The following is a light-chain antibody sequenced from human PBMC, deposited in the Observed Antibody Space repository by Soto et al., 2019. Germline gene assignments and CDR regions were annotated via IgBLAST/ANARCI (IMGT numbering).Light chain of an antibody. V-gene: IGLV3-21*04. CDR2: YDR. CDR1: SLGSKS. Sequence: SYELTQPHSVSGAPEKTAWITSGGTSLGSKSVHCYQQKPGLTPVLVIYYDRDRPSGIPERFSGSNSGNTATLTISRVEVGDEADYYCQVWHSSSDHRVFGGVTNLTVL. CDR3: QVWHSSSDHRV. J-gene: IGLJ2*01.